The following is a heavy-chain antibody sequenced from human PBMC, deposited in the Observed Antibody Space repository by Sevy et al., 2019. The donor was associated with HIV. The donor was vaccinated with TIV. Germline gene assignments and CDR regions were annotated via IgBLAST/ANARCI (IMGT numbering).Heavy chain of an antibody. J-gene: IGHJ3*01. V-gene: IGHV3-33*06. CDR3: AKVLGFGSGYDYAFDF. CDR1: GFTFTSYG. Sequence: GGSLRLSCAASGFTFTSYGIHWVRQAPGKGLECVAKISFDEKYKYYAESVKGRFTISRDISKNTVFLEMNSLRPDDTGVYYGAKVLGFGSGYDYAFDFWGQGTMVTVSS. CDR2: ISFDEKYK. D-gene: IGHD5-12*01.